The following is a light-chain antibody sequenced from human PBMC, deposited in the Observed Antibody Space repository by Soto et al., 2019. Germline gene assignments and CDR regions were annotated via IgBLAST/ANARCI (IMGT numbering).Light chain of an antibody. CDR2: DAS. J-gene: IGKJ4*01. Sequence: EIVLTQSPGTLSLSPGERATLSCRASQSVSANYLAWYQQKPGQAPRLLIYDASTRATGIPDRFSGSGSQTDFTLTISRLEPEDFAVYYCLQYGSSRRTFGGGTKVEIK. V-gene: IGKV3-20*01. CDR3: LQYGSSRRT. CDR1: QSVSANY.